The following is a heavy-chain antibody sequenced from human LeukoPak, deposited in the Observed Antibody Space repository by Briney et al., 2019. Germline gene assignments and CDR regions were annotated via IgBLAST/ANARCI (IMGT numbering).Heavy chain of an antibody. V-gene: IGHV3-53*01. D-gene: IGHD5-18*01. CDR3: ARSGYSYGDAFDI. J-gene: IGHJ3*02. CDR2: IYSGGST. CDR1: GFTVSSNY. Sequence: GESLRLSCAASGFTVSSNYMSWVRQAPGKGLEWVSVIYSGGSTYYADSVKGRFTISRDNSKNTLYLQMNSLRAEDTAVYYCARSGYSYGDAFDIWGQGTMVTVSS.